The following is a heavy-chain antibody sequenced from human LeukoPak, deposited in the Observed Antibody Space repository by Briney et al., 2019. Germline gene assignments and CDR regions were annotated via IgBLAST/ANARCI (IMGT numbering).Heavy chain of an antibody. Sequence: GGSLRLSCLVSGFSVSLNYVSWVRQAPGKGLEWISTVSASNGSTYYADSVRGRFIISRDNSKNTVYLQMNSLRAEDTAIYYCAKRTCDYWGQGTLVTVSS. CDR1: GFSVSLNY. J-gene: IGHJ4*02. CDR2: VSASNGST. V-gene: IGHV3-23*01. CDR3: AKRTCDY.